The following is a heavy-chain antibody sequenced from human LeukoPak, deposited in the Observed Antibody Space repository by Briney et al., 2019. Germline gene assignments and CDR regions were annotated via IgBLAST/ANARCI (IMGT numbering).Heavy chain of an antibody. J-gene: IGHJ5*02. V-gene: IGHV1-18*01. CDR3: ARGNGETVSTSLNRFDP. CDR2: ISAYNGNT. CDR1: GYTFTRSG. Sequence: VASVKVSCTASGYTFTRSGINWVRQAPGHGLEWMGWISAYNGNTKYAQKCQGTVTMTTDTSTTTAYMELRSLKYDDTAVYYCARGNGETVSTSLNRFDPWGQGTLVTVSS. D-gene: IGHD5/OR15-5a*01.